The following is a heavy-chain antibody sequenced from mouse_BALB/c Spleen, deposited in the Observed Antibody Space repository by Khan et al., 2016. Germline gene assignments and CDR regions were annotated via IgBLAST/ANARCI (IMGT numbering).Heavy chain of an antibody. Sequence: QVQPKQSGPGLVQPSQILSITCTVSGFSLTSFGVHWVRQSPGKGLEWLGVIWTGGSTDYHAAFIPRLSISKDNPTCQVFLQLNGLQDDDTVIYNCARIYVSSYDAMDYWGQGTSVTVSS. CDR3: ARIYVSSYDAMDY. D-gene: IGHD1-1*01. CDR1: GFSLTSFG. CDR2: IWTGGST. J-gene: IGHJ4*01. V-gene: IGHV2-4-1*01.